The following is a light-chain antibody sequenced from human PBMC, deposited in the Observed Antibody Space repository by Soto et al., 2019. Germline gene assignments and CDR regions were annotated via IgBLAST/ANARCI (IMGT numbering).Light chain of an antibody. CDR3: SSYAGNNNYV. CDR1: SSDVGGYNF. J-gene: IGLJ1*01. V-gene: IGLV2-8*01. Sequence: QSALTQPPSASGSPGQSVTVSCTGTSSDVGGYNFVSRYQHHPGKAPKLIIYEISKRPSGVPDRFSGSKSGTTASLTVSGLQAEDEADYFCSSYAGNNNYVFGTGTKLTVL. CDR2: EIS.